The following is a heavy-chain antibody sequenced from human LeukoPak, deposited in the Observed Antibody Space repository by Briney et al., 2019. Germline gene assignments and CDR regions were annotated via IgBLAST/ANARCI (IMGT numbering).Heavy chain of an antibody. CDR3: ARHSYQPPRIDY. Sequence: SETLSLTCTVSGDSIITTNYYWGWIRQPPGKGLEWIGRIYTSGSTNYNPSLKSRVTISVDTSKNQFSLKLSSVTAADTAVYYCARHSYQPPRIDYWGQGTLVTVSS. CDR2: IYTSGST. D-gene: IGHD2-2*01. CDR1: GDSIITTNYY. J-gene: IGHJ4*02. V-gene: IGHV4-61*05.